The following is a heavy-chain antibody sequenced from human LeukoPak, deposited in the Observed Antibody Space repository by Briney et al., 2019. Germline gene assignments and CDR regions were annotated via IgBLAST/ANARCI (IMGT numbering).Heavy chain of an antibody. Sequence: GRSLRLSCAASGFTFSHYAMHWVRQAPGKGLIWLAVISYDGSNKHYADSVKGRFTISRDNSNNTVSVQMNSLRPEDTAVYYCARGPGHTIFGSGDYWGQGTLVTVSS. CDR1: GFTFSHYA. J-gene: IGHJ4*02. D-gene: IGHD3-3*01. V-gene: IGHV3-30-3*01. CDR2: ISYDGSNK. CDR3: ARGPGHTIFGSGDY.